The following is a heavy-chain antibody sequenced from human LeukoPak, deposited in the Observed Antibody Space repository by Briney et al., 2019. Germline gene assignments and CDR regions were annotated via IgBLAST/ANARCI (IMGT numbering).Heavy chain of an antibody. CDR1: GGSISSYY. V-gene: IGHV4-59*08. CDR3: ARVNTQGVPSP. Sequence: SETLSLTCTVSGGSISSYYWSWIRQPPGKGLEWIGYIYYSGSTNYNPSLKSRVTISVDTSKNQFSLKLSSVTAADTAVHYCARVNTQGVPSPWGQGILVTVSS. CDR2: IYYSGST. D-gene: IGHD2-15*01. J-gene: IGHJ5*02.